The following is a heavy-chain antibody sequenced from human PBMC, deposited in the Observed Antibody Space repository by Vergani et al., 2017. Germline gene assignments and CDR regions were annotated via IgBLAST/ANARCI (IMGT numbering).Heavy chain of an antibody. CDR1: GGTFSSYA. CDR2: IIPIFGTA. D-gene: IGHD1-26*01. Sequence: VQLVQSGAEVKKPGESLKISCTGSGGTFSSYAISWVRQAPGQGLEWMGGIIPIFGTANYAQKFQGRVTITADESTSTAYMELSSLRSEDTAVYYCARDVEAIVGATIDYWGQGTLVTVSS. CDR3: ARDVEAIVGATIDY. J-gene: IGHJ4*02. V-gene: IGHV1-69*01.